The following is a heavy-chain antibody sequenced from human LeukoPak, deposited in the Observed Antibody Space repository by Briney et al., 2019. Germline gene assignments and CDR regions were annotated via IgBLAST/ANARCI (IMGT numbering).Heavy chain of an antibody. CDR2: ISYDGSNK. D-gene: IGHD6-13*01. Sequence: GGSLRLSCAATGFTFSSYAMHWVRQAPGKGLEWVAVISYDGSNKYYADSVKGRFTISRDNSKNTLYLQMNSLRAEDTAVYYCAREAVAAAETPLFDYWGQGTLVTVSS. V-gene: IGHV3-30*01. J-gene: IGHJ4*02. CDR3: AREAVAAAETPLFDY. CDR1: GFTFSSYA.